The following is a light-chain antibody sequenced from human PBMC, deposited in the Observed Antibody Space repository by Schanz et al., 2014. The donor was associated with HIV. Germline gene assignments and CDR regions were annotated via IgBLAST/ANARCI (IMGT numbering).Light chain of an antibody. V-gene: IGKV1-5*03. CDR2: KAS. J-gene: IGKJ1*01. Sequence: DIQMTQSPSTLSASVGDRVTITCRTSQSIDRWLAWYQQKPGKAPKLLIYKASTLEIGVPSRFSGSGSGTEFTLTITSLQPDDFATYHCQQYSSYFQTFGQGTKVEVK. CDR3: QQYSSYFQT. CDR1: QSIDRW.